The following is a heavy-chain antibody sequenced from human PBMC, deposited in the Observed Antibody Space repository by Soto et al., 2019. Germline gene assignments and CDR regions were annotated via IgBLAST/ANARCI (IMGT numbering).Heavy chain of an antibody. CDR3: AGTTSHQWYYMDV. CDR2: TYYRSRWYN. Sequence: SQTLSLTCAISGDSVSSNSAAWNWIRLSPSRGLEWLARTYYRSRWYNDYAVSVRSRITVNPDTSKNQFSLQLTSVTPEDTPVYYCAGTTSHQWYYMDVWGKGTTVTVSS. CDR1: GDSVSSNSAA. V-gene: IGHV6-1*01. J-gene: IGHJ6*03. D-gene: IGHD1-7*01.